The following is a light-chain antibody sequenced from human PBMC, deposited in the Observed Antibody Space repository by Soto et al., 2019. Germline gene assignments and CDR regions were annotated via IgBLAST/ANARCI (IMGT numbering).Light chain of an antibody. CDR1: RDISNY. CDR2: AAS. CDR3: QQYNSYPCT. Sequence: DIQMTQSPSSLSASVGDRVTITCRVSRDISNYVAWLQQKPGKAPKPLIYAASILQSGVPSKFSGSGSGTDFTLTINSLQPEDFATYYCQQYNSYPCTYGEGTKVEIK. J-gene: IGKJ1*01. V-gene: IGKV1-16*02.